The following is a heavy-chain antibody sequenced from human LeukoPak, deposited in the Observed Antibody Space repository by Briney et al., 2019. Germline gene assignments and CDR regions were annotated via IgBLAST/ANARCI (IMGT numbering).Heavy chain of an antibody. CDR2: IIPIFGTA. Sequence: GASVKVSCKASGGTVSSYAISWVRQAPGQGLEWMGGIIPIFGTANYAQKFQSRVTITTDESTSTAYMELSSLRSEDTAVYYCASYYDSSGYYGTRAVFDYWGQGTLVTVSS. J-gene: IGHJ4*02. CDR1: GGTVSSYA. D-gene: IGHD3-22*01. CDR3: ASYYDSSGYYGTRAVFDY. V-gene: IGHV1-69*05.